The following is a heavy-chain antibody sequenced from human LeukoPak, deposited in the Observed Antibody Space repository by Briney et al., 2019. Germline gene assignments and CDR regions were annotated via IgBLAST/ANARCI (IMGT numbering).Heavy chain of an antibody. CDR1: GFTFSDYC. V-gene: IGHV3-7*01. J-gene: IGHJ4*02. CDR3: ARLVPAASNFDY. CDR2: IKEDGSEK. D-gene: IGHD2-2*01. Sequence: PGGSLRLSCAASGFTFSDYCVTWVRQAPGKGLEWVAKIKEDGSEKYYVDSVKGRFTISRDNAKNSLYLQMNSLRAEDTAVYYCARLVPAASNFDYWGQGTLVTVSS.